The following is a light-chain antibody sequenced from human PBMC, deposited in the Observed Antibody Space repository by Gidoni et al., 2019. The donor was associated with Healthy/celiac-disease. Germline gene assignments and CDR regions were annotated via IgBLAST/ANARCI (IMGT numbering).Light chain of an antibody. J-gene: IGLJ2*01. CDR2: ENN. Sequence: SVLPQPPSVSAAPGQKVTISCSGSSSNIGNNYVSWYQQLPGTAPKLLIYENNKRPSGIPDRFSGSKSGTSATLGITGLQTGDEADYDCGTWDSSLSAVVFGGGTKLTVL. CDR3: GTWDSSLSAVV. CDR1: SSNIGNNY. V-gene: IGLV1-51*02.